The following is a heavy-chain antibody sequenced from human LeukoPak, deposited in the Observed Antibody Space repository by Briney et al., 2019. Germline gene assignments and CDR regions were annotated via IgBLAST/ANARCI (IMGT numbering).Heavy chain of an antibody. CDR3: ARVREDTVDY. V-gene: IGHV4-30-4*01. J-gene: IGHJ4*02. Sequence: SETLSLTCTVSGGSISSGDYCWSWIRQPPGKGLEWIGYIYYSGSTYYNPSLKSRVTISVDTSKNQFSLKLSSVTAADTAVYYCARVREDTVDYWGQGTLVTVSS. CDR1: GGSISSGDYC. CDR2: IYYSGST. D-gene: IGHD2-15*01.